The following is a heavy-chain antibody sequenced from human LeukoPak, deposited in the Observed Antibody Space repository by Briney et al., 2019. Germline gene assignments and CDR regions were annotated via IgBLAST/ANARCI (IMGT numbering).Heavy chain of an antibody. CDR1: GFTFGDYA. Sequence: GGSLRLSCTASGFTFGDYAMSWVRQAPGKGLEWVGFIRSKAYGGTTEYAASVKGRFTISRDDSKSIAYLQMNSLKTEDTAVYYCTRDRFGDSWSGYPDYWGQGTLVTVSS. J-gene: IGHJ4*02. V-gene: IGHV3-49*04. D-gene: IGHD3-3*01. CDR2: IRSKAYGGTT. CDR3: TRDRFGDSWSGYPDY.